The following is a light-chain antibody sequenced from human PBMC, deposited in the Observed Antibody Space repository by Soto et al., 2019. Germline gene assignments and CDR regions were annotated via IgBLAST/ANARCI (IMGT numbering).Light chain of an antibody. CDR3: QHYYYWPPWT. CDR2: GVS. J-gene: IGKJ1*01. V-gene: IGKV3-15*01. Sequence: EIVMTQSPATLSVSPGERVTLFCRASQSVSRNLAWHQQKPGQAPRLLIYGVSNRATGVPARFSGSGSETEFTLTISSLQSEDFAVYYCQHYYYWPPWTFGQGTKVDI. CDR1: QSVSRN.